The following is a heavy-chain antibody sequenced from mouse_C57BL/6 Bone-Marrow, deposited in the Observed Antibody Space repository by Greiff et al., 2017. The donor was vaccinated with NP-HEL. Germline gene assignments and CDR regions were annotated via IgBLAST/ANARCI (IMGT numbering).Heavy chain of an antibody. D-gene: IGHD1-1*02. CDR3: ARSRYGSSYIDC. CDR2: IYPGDGDT. Sequence: QVQLQQSGAELVKPGASVKISCKASGYAFSSYWMNWVKQRPGKGLEWIGQIYPGDGDTNYNGKFKGKATLTADKSSSTAYMQLSSLTSEDSAVYFCARSRYGSSYIDCWGQGTTLTVSS. V-gene: IGHV1-80*01. J-gene: IGHJ2*01. CDR1: GYAFSSYW.